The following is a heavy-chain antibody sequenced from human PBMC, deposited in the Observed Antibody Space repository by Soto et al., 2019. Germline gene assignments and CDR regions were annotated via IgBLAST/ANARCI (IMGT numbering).Heavy chain of an antibody. J-gene: IGHJ4*02. CDR2: SSGSGGST. Sequence: EVQLLESGGGLVQPGGSLRLSCAASGFTFNSYAVTWVRQALGKGLEWVSTSSGSGGSTNYADSVKGRFTISRDNSKNTLYLQMNSLRAEDTAVYYCAKSPEGHSFDYWGQGTMVTVSS. CDR1: GFTFNSYA. CDR3: AKSPEGHSFDY. V-gene: IGHV3-23*01.